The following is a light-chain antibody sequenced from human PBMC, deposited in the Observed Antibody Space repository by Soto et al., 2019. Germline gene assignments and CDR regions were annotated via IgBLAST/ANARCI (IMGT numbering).Light chain of an antibody. J-gene: IGKJ1*01. Sequence: DIQMTQSPSTLSASVGDRVTITCRASESISSWLAWYQQKPGRAPKLLIYRASTLETGVPSRFVGTGSGTEFNLTISSLQPDDFATDCCQQYDSYWATFGQGTKVE. CDR3: QQYDSYWAT. CDR1: ESISSW. CDR2: RAS. V-gene: IGKV1-5*03.